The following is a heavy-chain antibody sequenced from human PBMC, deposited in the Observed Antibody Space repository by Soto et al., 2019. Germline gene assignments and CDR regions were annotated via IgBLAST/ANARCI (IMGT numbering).Heavy chain of an antibody. CDR2: IYYSGST. J-gene: IGHJ4*02. CDR1: GGTISSWY. V-gene: IGHV4-59*08. Sequence: XXTLSLPFTVSGGTISSWYWRWIRQPPGKGLEWIGYIYYSGSTNCNPSLKSRVTISVDTSKNQFSLKLSSVTAADTAVYYCARRYGSAIDYWGQGTLVTVSS. D-gene: IGHD1-26*01. CDR3: ARRYGSAIDY.